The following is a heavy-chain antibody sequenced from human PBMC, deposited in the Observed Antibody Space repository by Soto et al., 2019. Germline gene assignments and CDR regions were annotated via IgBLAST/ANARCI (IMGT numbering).Heavy chain of an antibody. J-gene: IGHJ5*02. CDR3: TTDPTGFDWFDX. Sequence: GGSLRLSFAASGFTFSNAWMSWVRQAPGKGLEWVVRIKSKTDGGKTDYDAPVKGRFTISRDDSKNTLYLQMNSLKTEDTAVYYCTTDPTGFDWFDXWGQGTLVTVSX. V-gene: IGHV3-15*01. CDR1: GFTFSNAW. CDR2: IKSKTDGGKT.